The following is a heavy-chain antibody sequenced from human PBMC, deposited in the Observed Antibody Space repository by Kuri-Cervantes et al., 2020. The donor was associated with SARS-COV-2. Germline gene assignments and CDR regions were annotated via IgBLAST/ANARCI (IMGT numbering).Heavy chain of an antibody. CDR2: IKQDGGEK. Sequence: GESLKISCAASGFTFSSYSMNWVRQAPGKGLEWVANIKQDGGEKYYVDSVKGRFTISRDNAKNSLYLQMNSLRAEDTAVYYCATESSSWYGGSFDYWGQGTLVTVSS. D-gene: IGHD6-13*01. V-gene: IGHV3-7*04. J-gene: IGHJ4*02. CDR1: GFTFSSYS. CDR3: ATESSSWYGGSFDY.